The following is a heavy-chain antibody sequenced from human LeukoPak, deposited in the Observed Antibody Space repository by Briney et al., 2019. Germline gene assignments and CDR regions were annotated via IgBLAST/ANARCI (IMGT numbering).Heavy chain of an antibody. CDR3: VRGDSNRFIY. CDR2: IYYSGST. J-gene: IGHJ4*02. D-gene: IGHD4-11*01. Sequence: SETLSLTCTVSGASISSYYWSWIRQPPGKGLEWIGYIYYSGSTNYNPSLKSRVTISVDTSKNQFSLKLSSVTAADTAVYYCVRGDSNRFIYWGQGPLVSVSS. V-gene: IGHV4-59*01. CDR1: GASISSYY.